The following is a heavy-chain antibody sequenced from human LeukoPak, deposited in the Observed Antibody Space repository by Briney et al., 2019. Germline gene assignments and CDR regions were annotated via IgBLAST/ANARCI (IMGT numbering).Heavy chain of an antibody. CDR3: ASIVGATDFGY. D-gene: IGHD1-26*01. CDR1: GFTFSSYS. Sequence: GGSLRLSCAASGFTFSSYSMNWVRQAPGKGLEWVSSISSSSSYIYYADSVKGRFTISRDNAKNSLYLQMNSLRAEDTAVYYCASIVGATDFGYWGQGTLVTVSS. V-gene: IGHV3-21*01. CDR2: ISSSSSYI. J-gene: IGHJ4*02.